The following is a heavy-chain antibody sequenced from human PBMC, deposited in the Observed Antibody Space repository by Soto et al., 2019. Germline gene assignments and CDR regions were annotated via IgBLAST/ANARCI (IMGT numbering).Heavy chain of an antibody. D-gene: IGHD6-13*01. CDR2: IYYSGST. V-gene: IGHV4-39*01. J-gene: IGHJ4*02. CDR1: GGSISSSSYY. Sequence: SETLSLTCTVSGGSISSSSYYWGWIRQPPGKGLEWIANIYYSGSTYYNPSLKSRVTISVDTSKNQFSLKLNSVTAADTAVYYCARRHSSPFFDYWGQGTLVT. CDR3: ARRHSSPFFDY.